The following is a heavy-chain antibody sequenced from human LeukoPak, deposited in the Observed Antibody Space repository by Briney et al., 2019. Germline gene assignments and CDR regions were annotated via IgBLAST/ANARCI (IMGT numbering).Heavy chain of an antibody. CDR2: ISYDGRNK. D-gene: IGHD3-16*01. CDR3: VKSRSRNMNTFGGVERWFDP. V-gene: IGHV3-30*18. J-gene: IGHJ5*02. Sequence: GGSLRLSCAASGFTFSSYWMHWVRQAPGKGLEWVAVISYDGRNKYYADSVKGRFTISRDNSKNTLYLQMNSLRAEDTAVYYCVKSRSRNMNTFGGVERWFDPWGQGTLVTVSS. CDR1: GFTFSSYW.